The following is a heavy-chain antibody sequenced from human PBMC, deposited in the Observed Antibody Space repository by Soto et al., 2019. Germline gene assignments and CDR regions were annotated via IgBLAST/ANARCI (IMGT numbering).Heavy chain of an antibody. J-gene: IGHJ1*01. V-gene: IGHV1-18*01. Sequence: GASVKVSCKASGYTFTSYRISWVRQAPGQGLEWMGWISAYNGNTNYAQKLQGRVTMTTDTSTSTAYMELRSLRSDDTAVYYCARDSSPVGYCSGGSCYWGYFQHWG. D-gene: IGHD2-15*01. CDR3: ARDSSPVGYCSGGSCYWGYFQH. CDR2: ISAYNGNT. CDR1: GYTFTSYR.